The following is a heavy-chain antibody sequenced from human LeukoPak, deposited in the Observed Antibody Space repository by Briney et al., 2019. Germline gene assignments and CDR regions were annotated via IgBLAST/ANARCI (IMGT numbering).Heavy chain of an antibody. CDR1: GGSISSYY. CDR2: IYTSGST. V-gene: IGHV4-4*07. CDR3: ARYRYCSSTSCPSYRFDY. D-gene: IGHD2-2*01. J-gene: IGHJ4*02. Sequence: PSETLSLTCTVSGGSISSYYWSRIRQPAGKGLEWIGRIYTSGSTNYNPSLKSRVTISVDKSKNQFSLKLSSVTAADTAVYYCARYRYCSSTSCPSYRFDYWGQGTLVTVSS.